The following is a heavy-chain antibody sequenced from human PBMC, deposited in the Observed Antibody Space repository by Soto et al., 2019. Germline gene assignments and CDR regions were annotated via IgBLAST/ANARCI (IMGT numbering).Heavy chain of an antibody. CDR1: GFTFSFYS. CDR2: ISSSSNYI. CDR3: AGGYCSSTSCRNGMDV. V-gene: IGHV3-21*01. D-gene: IGHD2-2*03. Sequence: EVQLVESGGGLVKPGGSLRLSCAASGFTFSFYSMNWVRQAPGKGLEWVSSISSSSNYIYYADSVKGRFTISRDNAKNSLELQKNCLRAEDTAVYYCAGGYCSSTSCRNGMDVWGQGTTVTVSS. J-gene: IGHJ6*02.